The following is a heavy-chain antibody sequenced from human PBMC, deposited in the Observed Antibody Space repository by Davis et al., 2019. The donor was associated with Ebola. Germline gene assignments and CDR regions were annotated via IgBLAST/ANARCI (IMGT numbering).Heavy chain of an antibody. CDR3: AKGSIAVALFDC. D-gene: IGHD6-19*01. J-gene: IGHJ4*02. CDR1: GFTFSNYA. CDR2: ISSSGDNT. V-gene: IGHV3-23*01. Sequence: GESLKISCAASGFTFSNYAMSWVRQAPGKGLEWVATISSSGDNTYYADSVKGRFTISRDNSKNTLFLQMNSLRAEDMAVYHCAKGSIAVALFDCWGQGTLVTVSS.